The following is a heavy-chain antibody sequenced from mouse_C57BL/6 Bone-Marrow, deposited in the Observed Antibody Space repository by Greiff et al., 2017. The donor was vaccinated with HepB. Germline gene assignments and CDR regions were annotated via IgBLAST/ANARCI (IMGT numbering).Heavy chain of an antibody. D-gene: IGHD1-1*01. CDR2: INYDGSST. CDR1: GFTFSDYY. CDR3: ARGPPYGSSLYYFDY. Sequence: EVQVVESEGGLVQPGSSMKLSCTASGFTFSDYYMAWVRQVPEKGLEWVANINYDGSSTYYLDSLKSRFIISRDNAKNILYLQMSSLKSEDTATYYCARGPPYGSSLYYFDYWGQGTTLTVSS. J-gene: IGHJ2*01. V-gene: IGHV5-16*01.